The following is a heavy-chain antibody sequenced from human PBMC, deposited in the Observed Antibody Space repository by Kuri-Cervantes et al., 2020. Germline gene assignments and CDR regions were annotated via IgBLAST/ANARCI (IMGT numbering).Heavy chain of an antibody. D-gene: IGHD1-26*01. CDR2: IYYSGST. CDR3: NLVGATTKIRTLDY. V-gene: IGHV4-39*07. Sequence: SETLSLTCTVSGGSISSSSYYWGWIRQPPGKGLEWIGSIYYSGSTYYNPSLKSRVTISVDTSKNQLSLKLSSVTAADTAVYYCNLVGATTKIRTLDYWGQGTLVTVSS. CDR1: GGSISSSSYY. J-gene: IGHJ4*02.